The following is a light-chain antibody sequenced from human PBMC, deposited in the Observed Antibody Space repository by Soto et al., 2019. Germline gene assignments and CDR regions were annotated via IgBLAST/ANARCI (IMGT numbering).Light chain of an antibody. CDR2: EVS. J-gene: IGLJ1*01. CDR1: ISDLGTYNY. Sequence: QSVLTQPASVSGSPGQSITISCTGTISDLGTYNYVSWYQQHPGKAPKLMIHEVSNRPSGVSNRFSGSKSGNTASLTISGLQAEDEADYYCSSYTSSRAYVFGIGTKVTVL. CDR3: SSYTSSRAYV. V-gene: IGLV2-14*01.